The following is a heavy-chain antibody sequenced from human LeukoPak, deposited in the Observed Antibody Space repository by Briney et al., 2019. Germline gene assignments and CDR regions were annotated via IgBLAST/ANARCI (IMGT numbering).Heavy chain of an antibody. D-gene: IGHD3-10*01. J-gene: IGHJ4*02. CDR3: ARDHYYGSGSYTAFDF. Sequence: GGSLRLSCAASGFSFSNYAIHWVRQAPGKWLEWVAVISYDGSNKYYADSVKGRFTISRDNSKNTLYLQVNSLRGEDTAVYYCARDHYYGSGSYTAFDFWGQGTLVTVSS. CDR1: GFSFSNYA. V-gene: IGHV3-30*04. CDR2: ISYDGSNK.